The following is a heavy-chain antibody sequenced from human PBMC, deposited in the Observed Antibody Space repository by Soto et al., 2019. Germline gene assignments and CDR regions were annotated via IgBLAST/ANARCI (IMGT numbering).Heavy chain of an antibody. D-gene: IGHD3-22*01. CDR2: ISYDGSNK. V-gene: IGHV3-30-3*01. Sequence: GGSLRLSCAASGFTFSSYAMHWVRQAPGKGLEWVAVISYDGSNKYYVDSVKGRFTISRDNSKNTLYLQMNSLRAEDTAVYYCARDRNYYDSSKSRDYYYGMDVWGQGTTVTVSS. CDR3: ARDRNYYDSSKSRDYYYGMDV. CDR1: GFTFSSYA. J-gene: IGHJ6*02.